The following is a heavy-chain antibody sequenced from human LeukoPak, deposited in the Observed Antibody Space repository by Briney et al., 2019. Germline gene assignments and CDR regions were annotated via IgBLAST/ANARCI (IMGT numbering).Heavy chain of an antibody. CDR2: IYYSGST. J-gene: IGHJ6*02. CDR3: ARDGYSYGGTDYYGMDV. CDR1: GGSIGSGGYY. V-gene: IGHV4-31*03. Sequence: SQTLSLTCTVSGGSIGSGGYYWSWLRQHPGKGLEWIGYIYYSGSTYYNPSLKSRVTISVDTSKNQFSLKLSSVTAADTAVYYCARDGYSYGGTDYYGMDVWGQGTTVTVSS. D-gene: IGHD5-18*01.